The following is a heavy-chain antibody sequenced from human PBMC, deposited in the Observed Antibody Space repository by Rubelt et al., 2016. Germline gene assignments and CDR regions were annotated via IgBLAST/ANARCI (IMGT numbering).Heavy chain of an antibody. Sequence: LVRVGAEVKKPGASVKVSCKASGYTFTGYYMHWVRQAPGQGLEWMGWINPNSGGTNYAQKFQGRVTMTRDTSISTAYMELSRLRSDDTAVYYCARETTVTPVVVENWGQGTLVTVSS. CDR3: ARETTVTPVVVEN. CDR2: INPNSGGT. J-gene: IGHJ4*02. D-gene: IGHD4-17*01. V-gene: IGHV1-2*02. CDR1: GYTFTGYY.